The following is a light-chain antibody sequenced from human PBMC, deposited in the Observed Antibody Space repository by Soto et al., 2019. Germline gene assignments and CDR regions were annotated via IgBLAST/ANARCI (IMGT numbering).Light chain of an antibody. V-gene: IGKV1D-16*02. CDR3: QQYNTDTRT. CDR1: QSVXTW. J-gene: IGKJ5*01. Sequence: EIQVTQCPSSLSATVGDRVTIPCRARQSVXTWFVWYQQKPGKAPKSLXAHTSNLQTGGPSRFSGSGFGTEFTLTSSSLQPEDFATYYCQQYNTDTRTFGQGTRLEIK. CDR2: HTS.